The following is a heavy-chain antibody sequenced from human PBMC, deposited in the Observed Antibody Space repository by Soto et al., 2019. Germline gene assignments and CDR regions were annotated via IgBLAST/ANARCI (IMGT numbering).Heavy chain of an antibody. V-gene: IGHV3-33*01. CDR1: EFSFRSHG. CDR3: ATVGPLNTNYGMDL. J-gene: IGHJ6*02. CDR2: IWNDGSNK. D-gene: IGHD2-15*01. Sequence: QGQLVESGGGVVQPGRSLRLSCAASEFSFRSHGMHWVRQAPDKGLEWVAVIWNDGSNKYYADSVKGRFTISRDNSNNMLYRQRDTLRAEDTAVCYCATVGPLNTNYGMDLWGQGTTVTVSS.